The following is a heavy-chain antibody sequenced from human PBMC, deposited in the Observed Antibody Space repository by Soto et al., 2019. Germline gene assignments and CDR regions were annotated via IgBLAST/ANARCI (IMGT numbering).Heavy chain of an antibody. D-gene: IGHD2-15*01. CDR2: IDPSDSYT. CDR3: ARKYCSGGSCYNDAFDI. Sequence: LKISCKGSGSSFTSYWISWVRQMPGKGLEWMGRIDPSDSYTNYSPSFQGHVTISADKSISTAYLQWSSVKASDTAMYYCARKYCSGGSCYNDAFDIWVQGTMVTVSS. J-gene: IGHJ3*02. V-gene: IGHV5-10-1*01. CDR1: GSSFTSYW.